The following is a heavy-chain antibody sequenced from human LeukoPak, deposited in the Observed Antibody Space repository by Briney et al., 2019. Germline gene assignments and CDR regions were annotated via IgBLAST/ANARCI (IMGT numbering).Heavy chain of an antibody. V-gene: IGHV4-59*01. CDR3: ARASSGWYYFDY. Sequence: SETLSLTCTVSGGSIGSYYWSWIRQPPGKGLEWIGYIYYSGSTNYNPSLKSRVTISVDTSKNQFSLKLSSVTAADTAVYYCARASSGWYYFDYWGQGTLVTVSS. J-gene: IGHJ4*02. CDR2: IYYSGST. D-gene: IGHD6-19*01. CDR1: GGSIGSYY.